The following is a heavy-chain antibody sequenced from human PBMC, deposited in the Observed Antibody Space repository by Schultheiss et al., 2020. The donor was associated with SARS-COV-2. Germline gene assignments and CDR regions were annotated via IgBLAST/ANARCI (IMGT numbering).Heavy chain of an antibody. CDR1: GFTFSNYW. CDR3: TTGDREQSF. D-gene: IGHD1-26*01. V-gene: IGHV3-23*01. J-gene: IGHJ4*02. CDR2: SSRSGGST. Sequence: GGSLRLSCVASGFTFSNYWMHWVRQAPGKGPQWVAGSSRSGGSTYYADSVKDRFTISRDNSKNTLYLQMNSLRAADTAVYYCTTGDREQSFWGQGTLVTVSS.